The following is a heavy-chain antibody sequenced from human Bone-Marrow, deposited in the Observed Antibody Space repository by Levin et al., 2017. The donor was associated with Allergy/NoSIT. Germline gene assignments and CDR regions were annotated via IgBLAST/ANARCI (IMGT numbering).Heavy chain of an antibody. CDR3: GREMELQGRGNWFYP. CDR1: GDSISSKPLY. J-gene: IGHJ5*02. D-gene: IGHD1-7*01. Sequence: SETLSLTCTVSGDSISSKPLYWGWIRQSPGKGLEWIGNTYYSGATSHYNPSLKSRVTISVDTSKNQFTLSLTSVTAADTAVYYCGREMELQGRGNWFYPWGQGILVTVSS. V-gene: IGHV4-39*02. CDR2: TYYSGATS.